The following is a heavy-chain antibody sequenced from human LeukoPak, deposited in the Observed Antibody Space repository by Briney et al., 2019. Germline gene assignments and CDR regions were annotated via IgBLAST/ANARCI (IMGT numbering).Heavy chain of an antibody. J-gene: IGHJ4*02. V-gene: IGHV4-34*01. CDR2: INLSGST. Sequence: PSETLSLTCGVSGGSFSGSYWGWIRQPPGKGLEWIGEINLSGSTNYNSSLTSRVTISLDTSKNQFSLNLRSVTTADTAVYYCARVSISLFGVVTAHFYSWGQRTLVAVSS. D-gene: IGHD3-3*01. CDR1: GGSFSGSY. CDR3: ARVSISLFGVVTAHFYS.